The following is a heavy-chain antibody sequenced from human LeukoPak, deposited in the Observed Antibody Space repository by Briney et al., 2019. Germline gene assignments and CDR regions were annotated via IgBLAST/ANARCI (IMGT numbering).Heavy chain of an antibody. CDR1: GGSISSGGYS. CDR3: ARGQRSVGPYYHDSSGYFDY. V-gene: IGHV4-30-2*01. J-gene: IGHJ4*02. CDR2: IYHSGST. Sequence: SETLSLTCAVSGGSISSGGYSWSWIRQPPGKGLEWIGYIYHSGSTYYNPSLKSRVTISVGRSKNQFSLKLSSVTAADTAVYYCARGQRSVGPYYHDSSGYFDYWGQGTLVTVSS. D-gene: IGHD3-22*01.